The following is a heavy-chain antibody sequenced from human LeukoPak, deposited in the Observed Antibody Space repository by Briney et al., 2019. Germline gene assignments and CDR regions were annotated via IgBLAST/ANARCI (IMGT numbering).Heavy chain of an antibody. CDR2: ISPSGGPT. CDR3: ARVRDTALALDY. D-gene: IGHD5-18*01. CDR1: GYTFTSNY. J-gene: IGHJ4*02. V-gene: IGHV1-46*01. Sequence: ASVKVSCKAFGYTFTSNYMHWVRQAPGQGPEWMGVISPSGGPTTYAQKFQGRVTLTRDMSTSTDYLELSSLRSEDTAVYYCARVRDTALALDYWGQGTLVTVSS.